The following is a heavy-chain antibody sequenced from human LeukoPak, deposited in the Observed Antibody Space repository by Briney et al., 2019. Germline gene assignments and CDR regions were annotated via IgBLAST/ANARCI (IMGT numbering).Heavy chain of an antibody. J-gene: IGHJ4*02. CDR3: ERDSSGGSLDY. CDR2: INSDGSST. CDR1: GFTFSSYW. Sequence: GGSLRLSCAASGFTFSSYWMHWVRQAPGKGLVWVSRINSDGSSTSYADSVKGRFTISRDNAKNTLYLQMNSLRAEDTAVYYCERDSSGGSLDYWGQGTLVTVSS. V-gene: IGHV3-74*01. D-gene: IGHD2-15*01.